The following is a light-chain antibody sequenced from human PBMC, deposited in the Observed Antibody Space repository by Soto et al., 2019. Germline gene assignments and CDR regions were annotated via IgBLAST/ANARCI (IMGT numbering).Light chain of an antibody. CDR1: SSNIGGNS. V-gene: IGLV1-51*01. CDR3: GSWDSSLSAYV. Sequence: SVLTQPPSVSAAPGQRVTISCSGSSSNIGGNSVSWYQQLPGTAPKLFIYDDDKRPSGIPDRFSGSKSGTSATLGITGFQTGDEADYYCGSWDSSLSAYVFGTGTKVTV. CDR2: DDD. J-gene: IGLJ1*01.